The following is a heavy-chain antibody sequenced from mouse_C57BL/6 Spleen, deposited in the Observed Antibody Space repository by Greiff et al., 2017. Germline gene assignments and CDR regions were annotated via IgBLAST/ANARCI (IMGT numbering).Heavy chain of an antibody. CDR1: GYTFTGYW. Sequence: VKLQESGAELMKPGASVKLSCKATGYTFTGYWIEWVKQRPGHGLEWIGEILPGSGSTNNNEKFKGKATFTADTSSNTAYMQLSSLTTEDSAIYYCARPLYDDYDEGGFADWGKVTMVTVAA. CDR2: ILPGSGST. J-gene: IGHJ3*01. V-gene: IGHV1-9*01. CDR3: ARPLYDDYDEGGFAD. D-gene: IGHD2-4*01.